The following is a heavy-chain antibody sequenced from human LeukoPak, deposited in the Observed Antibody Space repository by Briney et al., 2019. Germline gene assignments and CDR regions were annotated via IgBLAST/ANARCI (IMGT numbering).Heavy chain of an antibody. CDR1: GYIFSGYY. J-gene: IGHJ4*02. Sequence: ASVKVSCKASGYIFSGYYIHWVRQAPGHGVEWMGRMNPNNRDTMYAQKFQGRVTMTRDTSISTAYMELSRLRSDDTAVYYCARVSIAVAGLLDYWGQGTLLTVSS. CDR2: MNPNNRDT. CDR3: ARVSIAVAGLLDY. D-gene: IGHD6-19*01. V-gene: IGHV1-2*06.